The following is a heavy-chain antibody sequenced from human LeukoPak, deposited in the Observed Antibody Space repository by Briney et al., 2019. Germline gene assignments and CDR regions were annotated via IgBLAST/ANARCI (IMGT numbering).Heavy chain of an antibody. CDR2: IYHSGST. D-gene: IGHD2/OR15-2a*01. Sequence: PSETLSLTCTVSGGSISSGGYYWSWIRQPPGKGLEWIGYIYHSGSTYYNPSLKSRVTISVDRSKNQFSLKLSSVTAADTAVYYCARDPGLAVEDPSTRLDAFDIWGQGTMVTVSS. CDR1: GGSISSGGYY. CDR3: ARDPGLAVEDPSTRLDAFDI. J-gene: IGHJ3*02. V-gene: IGHV4-30-2*01.